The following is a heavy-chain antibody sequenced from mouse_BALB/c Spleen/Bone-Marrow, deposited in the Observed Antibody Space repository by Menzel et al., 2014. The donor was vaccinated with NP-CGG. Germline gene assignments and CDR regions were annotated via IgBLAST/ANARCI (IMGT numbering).Heavy chain of an antibody. V-gene: IGHV1-62-2*01. Sequence: VQLQQSGAELVKPGASVKLSCKASGYTFTEYIIHWVKQRSGQGLEWIGWFYPGSGSIKYNEKFKDKATLTADKSSSTFYTELSRLTSEDSAVYFCARHEKANYGNYAIDYWGQGTSVTVSS. D-gene: IGHD1-1*01. J-gene: IGHJ4*01. CDR2: FYPGSGSI. CDR3: ARHEKANYGNYAIDY. CDR1: GYTFTEYI.